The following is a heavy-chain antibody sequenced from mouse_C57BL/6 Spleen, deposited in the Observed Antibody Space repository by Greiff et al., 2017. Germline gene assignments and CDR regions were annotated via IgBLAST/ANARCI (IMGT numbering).Heavy chain of an antibody. J-gene: IGHJ4*01. D-gene: IGHD1-1*01. CDR2: ISSGSSTI. CDR3: ARPSHYYGSRRYAMDY. CDR1: GFTFSDYG. Sequence: VQLVESGGGLVKPGGSLKLSCAASGFTFSDYGMHWVRQAPEKGLEWVAYISSGSSTIYYADTVKGRFTISRDNAKNTLFLQMTSLRSEDTAMYYCARPSHYYGSRRYAMDYWGQGTSVTVSS. V-gene: IGHV5-17*01.